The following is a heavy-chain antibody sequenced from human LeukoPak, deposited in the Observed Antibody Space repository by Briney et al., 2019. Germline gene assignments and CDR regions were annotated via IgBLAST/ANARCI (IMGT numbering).Heavy chain of an antibody. CDR3: ARGLVGATPDY. J-gene: IGHJ4*02. CDR1: GGSFSGYY. CDR2: INHSGST. Sequence: SETLSLTCAVYGGSFSGYYWSWIRQPPGKGLEWIGEINHSGSTNYNPSLKSRVTISVDTSKNQFSLKLSSVTAADTAVYYCARGLVGATPDYWGQGTPVTVSS. D-gene: IGHD1-26*01. V-gene: IGHV4-34*01.